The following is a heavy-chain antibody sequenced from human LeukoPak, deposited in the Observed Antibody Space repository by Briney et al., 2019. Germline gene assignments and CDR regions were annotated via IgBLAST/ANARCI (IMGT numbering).Heavy chain of an antibody. CDR1: GGSISSGSYY. CDR3: ARDDQAGGWFDP. J-gene: IGHJ5*02. Sequence: SQTLSLTCTVSGGSISSGSYYWRWIRQPAGKGLEWIGRIYTSGSTNYNPSLKSRVTISVDTSKNQFSLKLSSVTAADTAVYYCARDDQAGGWFDPWGQGTLVTVSS. V-gene: IGHV4-61*02. CDR2: IYTSGST. D-gene: IGHD2-2*01.